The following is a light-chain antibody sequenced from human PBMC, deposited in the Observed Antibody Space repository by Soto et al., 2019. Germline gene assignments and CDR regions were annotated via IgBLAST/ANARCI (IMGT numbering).Light chain of an antibody. CDR3: QQFSSYPLT. J-gene: IGKJ4*01. Sequence: EIVLTQSPGTLSLSIGERTTLSCRASQSVSRTSLSWYQQKPGQAPRLLISGASSRATGIPDRFSGGGSGTDFTLTISRLEPEDFAVYYCQQFSSYPLTFGGGTKVDIK. V-gene: IGKV3-20*01. CDR2: GAS. CDR1: QSVSRTS.